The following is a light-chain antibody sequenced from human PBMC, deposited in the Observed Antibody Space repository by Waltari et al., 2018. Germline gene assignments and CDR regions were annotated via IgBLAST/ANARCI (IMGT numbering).Light chain of an antibody. CDR1: ALANQN. CDR3: QSSDTNCTHV. J-gene: IGLJ1*01. Sequence: SYELTQPPSVSVSPVQTARITCSGDALANQNVYWYQQKPGQAPVLMMYKDTERPSGIPERFSGSSSGTTVTLTISGVQAEDEADYYCQSSDTNCTHVFGIGTKVTVL. CDR2: KDT. V-gene: IGLV3-25*03.